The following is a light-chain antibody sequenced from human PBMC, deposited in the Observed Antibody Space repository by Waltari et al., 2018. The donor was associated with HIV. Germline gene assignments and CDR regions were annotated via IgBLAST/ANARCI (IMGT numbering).Light chain of an antibody. CDR3: QSPDSSGPWV. J-gene: IGLJ3*02. V-gene: IGLV3-25*03. CDR1: ALPKQY. CDR2: KDT. Sequence: SYELTQPPSVSVSPGQTARITCSGDALPKQYAYWYQQKPGQDPVLVIYKDTERPSGIPERFSGSSSGTTVTLTISGVQAEDEADYYCQSPDSSGPWVFGGGTKLTVL.